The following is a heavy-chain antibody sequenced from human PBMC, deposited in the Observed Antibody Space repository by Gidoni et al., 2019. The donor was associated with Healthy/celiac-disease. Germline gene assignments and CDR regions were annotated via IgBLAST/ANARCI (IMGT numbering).Heavy chain of an antibody. D-gene: IGHD3-3*01. V-gene: IGHV4-4*02. CDR1: GGPISSSNW. CDR3: AGSEYDFWSGYYY. Sequence: QVQLQESGPGLVKPSGTLSLTCAVSGGPISSSNWWSWVRQPPGKGLEWMGEIYHSGSTNYNPSLKSRVTISVDNSKNQFSLKLSSVTAADTAVYYCAGSEYDFWSGYYYWGQGTLVTVSS. CDR2: IYHSGST. J-gene: IGHJ4*02.